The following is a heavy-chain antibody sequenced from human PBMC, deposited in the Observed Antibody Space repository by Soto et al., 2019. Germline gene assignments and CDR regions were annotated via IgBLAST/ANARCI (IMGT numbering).Heavy chain of an antibody. CDR2: IVVGSGNT. J-gene: IGHJ6*03. CDR3: AADSPSTGYCSGGSCPSYYYYYMDV. V-gene: IGHV1-58*02. Sequence: SVKVSCKASGFTFTSSAMQWVRQARGQRLEWIGWIVVGSGNTNYAQKFQERVTITRDMSTSTAYMELSSLRSEDTAVYYCAADSPSTGYCSGGSCPSYYYYYMDVWGKGTTVTVSS. CDR1: GFTFTSSA. D-gene: IGHD2-15*01.